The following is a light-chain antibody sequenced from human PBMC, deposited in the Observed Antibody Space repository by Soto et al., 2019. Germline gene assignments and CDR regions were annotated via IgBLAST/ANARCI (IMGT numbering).Light chain of an antibody. CDR3: TSYSRYRVLV. CDR1: SSDIGGYKY. Sequence: QSVLTQPASVSGSLGQSITISCTGTSSDIGGYKYVSWYQQHPGKAPKLIIFEVSNQPSGVSDRFSGSNSGNTASLTISGLQAEDEADYYCTSYSRYRVLVFGGGTKVTVL. J-gene: IGLJ3*02. CDR2: EVS. V-gene: IGLV2-14*01.